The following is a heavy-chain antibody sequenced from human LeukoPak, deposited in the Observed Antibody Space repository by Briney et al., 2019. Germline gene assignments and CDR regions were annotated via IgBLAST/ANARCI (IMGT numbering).Heavy chain of an antibody. CDR3: ARYLSSGDPAFDY. V-gene: IGHV4-4*07. D-gene: IGHD2-15*01. CDR2: IYTSGNT. Sequence: SETLSLTCTVSGGSISGYYWSWIRQPAGKGLESIGRIYTSGNTIYSPSLKSRVTMSVDSSKNQFSLKLNSVTAADTAVYYCARYLSSGDPAFDYWGQGTLVTVSS. J-gene: IGHJ4*02. CDR1: GGSISGYY.